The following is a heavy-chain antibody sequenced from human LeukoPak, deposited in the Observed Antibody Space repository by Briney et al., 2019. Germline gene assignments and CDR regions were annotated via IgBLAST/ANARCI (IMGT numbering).Heavy chain of an antibody. CDR2: ISASGGST. V-gene: IGHV3-23*01. Sequence: GGSLRHSCAASGFTFSSYVMSWVRQAPGKGLEWVSAISASGGSTYYADSVQGRFTIPRDNSKNTLYLQMNSLRAEDTAIYYCAQAPGGSGSSSFDCWGQGTLVTVSS. D-gene: IGHD3-10*01. CDR1: GFTFSSYV. CDR3: AQAPGGSGSSSFDC. J-gene: IGHJ4*02.